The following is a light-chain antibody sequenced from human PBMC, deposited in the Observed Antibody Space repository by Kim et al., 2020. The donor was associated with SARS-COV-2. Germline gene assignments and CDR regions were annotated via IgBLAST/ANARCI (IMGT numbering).Light chain of an antibody. J-gene: IGLJ2*01. Sequence: PGQSITISCRGTSSDVGVFNYASWYQQHPGKAPKLMIYEVSNRPSGVSNRFSGSKSGNTASLTISGLQAKDEADYYCSSYTSSSTLFGGGTQLTVL. CDR1: SSDVGVFNY. V-gene: IGLV2-14*01. CDR3: SSYTSSSTL. CDR2: EVS.